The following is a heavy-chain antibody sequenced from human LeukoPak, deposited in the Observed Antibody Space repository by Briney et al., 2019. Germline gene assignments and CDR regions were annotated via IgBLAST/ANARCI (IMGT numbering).Heavy chain of an antibody. J-gene: IGHJ4*02. D-gene: IGHD1-26*01. V-gene: IGHV1-24*01. Sequence: ASVKVSCKVSGYTLTELSMHWVRQAPGKGLEWMGGFDPEDGETIYAQKFQGRVTMTEDTSTDTAYMELSSLRSEDTAVYYCATPPLYSGSYFCYWGQGTLITVSS. CDR3: ATPPLYSGSYFCY. CDR1: GYTLTELS. CDR2: FDPEDGET.